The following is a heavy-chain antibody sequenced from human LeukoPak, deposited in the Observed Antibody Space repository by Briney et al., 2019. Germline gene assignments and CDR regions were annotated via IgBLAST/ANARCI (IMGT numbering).Heavy chain of an antibody. CDR3: ATSPTNIYYAILTGYSPFDP. CDR2: FDPEDGET. Sequence: GASVKVSCKVSGYTLTELTMHWVRQAPGKGLEWMGGFDPEDGETIYAQKFQGRVTMTEDTSTDTAYMELSSLRSEDTAVYYCATSPTNIYYAILTGYSPFDPWGQGTLVTVSS. CDR1: GYTLTELT. V-gene: IGHV1-24*01. D-gene: IGHD3-9*01. J-gene: IGHJ5*02.